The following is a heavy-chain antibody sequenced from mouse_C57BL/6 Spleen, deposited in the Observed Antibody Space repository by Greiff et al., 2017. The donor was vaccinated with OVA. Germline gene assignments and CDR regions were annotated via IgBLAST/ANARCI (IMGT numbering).Heavy chain of an antibody. CDR3: ARGTGGNFDY. V-gene: IGHV1-69*01. Sequence: QVQLQQSGAELVMPGASVKLSCKASGYTFTSYWMHWVKQRPGQGLEWIGEIDPSDSYTNYNQKFKGKSTLTVDKSSSTAYMQLSSLTSEDSAVYYCARGTGGNFDYWGQGTTLTVSS. CDR2: IDPSDSYT. D-gene: IGHD4-1*01. J-gene: IGHJ2*01. CDR1: GYTFTSYW.